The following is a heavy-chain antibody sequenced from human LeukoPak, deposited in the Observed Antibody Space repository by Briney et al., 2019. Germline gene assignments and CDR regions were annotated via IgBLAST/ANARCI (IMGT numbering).Heavy chain of an antibody. Sequence: GGSLRLSCVASGFPFNVQTMSWVRQAPGKGLDWVACMREDGSEINYVDSVKGRFTISRDNPKNSLYLQMNSLRAEDTAVYYCARGGAARGRFENWGQGTLVTVSS. V-gene: IGHV3-7*01. CDR1: GFPFNVQT. J-gene: IGHJ4*02. D-gene: IGHD6-25*01. CDR3: ARGGAARGRFEN. CDR2: MREDGSEI.